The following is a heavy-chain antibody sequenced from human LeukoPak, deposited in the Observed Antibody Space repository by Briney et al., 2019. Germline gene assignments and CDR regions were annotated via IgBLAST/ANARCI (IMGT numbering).Heavy chain of an antibody. CDR2: VYYSGIT. D-gene: IGHD6-13*01. CDR3: ARHGAVGYFDY. CDR1: GDSISTYY. V-gene: IGHV4-59*08. J-gene: IGHJ4*02. Sequence: SETLSLTCSVSGDSISTYYWSWIRQPPGKGLEWIGYVYYSGITNYNPSLKSRVTMSVDTSKNQFSLKLRPVTAADTAVYYCARHGAVGYFDYWGQGALVTVSS.